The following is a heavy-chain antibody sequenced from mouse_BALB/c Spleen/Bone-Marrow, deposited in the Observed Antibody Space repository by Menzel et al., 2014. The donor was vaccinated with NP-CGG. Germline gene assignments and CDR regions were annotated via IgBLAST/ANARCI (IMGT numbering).Heavy chain of an antibody. CDR2: ISSGGGST. J-gene: IGHJ3*01. CDR3: ARQILRGFAY. V-gene: IGHV5-12-1*01. D-gene: IGHD1-1*01. Sequence: EVHLVESGGGLVKPGGSPKLSCAASGFAFSSYDMSWVRQTPEKRLEWVAYISSGGGSTYYSDTVRGRFTISRDNAKNTLYLQMSSLKSEDTAMYYCARQILRGFAYWGQGTLVTVSA. CDR1: GFAFSSYD.